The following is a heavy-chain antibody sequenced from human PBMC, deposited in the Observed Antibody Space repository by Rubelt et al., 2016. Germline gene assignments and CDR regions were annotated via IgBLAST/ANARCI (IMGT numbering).Heavy chain of an antibody. J-gene: IGHJ2*01. V-gene: IGHV5-51*01. CDR2: DT. Sequence: DTRYSPSFQGQVTISADKSISTAYLQWSSLKASDTAMYYCARLYGTITTYWYFDLWGRGTLVTVSS. D-gene: IGHD4-11*01. CDR3: ARLYGTITTYWYFDL.